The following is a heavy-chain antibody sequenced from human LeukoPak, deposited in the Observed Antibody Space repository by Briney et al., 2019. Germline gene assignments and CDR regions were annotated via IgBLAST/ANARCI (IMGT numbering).Heavy chain of an antibody. CDR2: IHTSGST. V-gene: IGHV4-4*07. Sequence: SETLSLTCTVSGGSISSYYWSWIRQPAGKGLEWIGRIHTSGSTNYKPSFKSRVTMSVDTSKNQFSLKVTSVTASDTAMYYCVRDHVSPGLSNWFDPWGQGTLVTVSS. J-gene: IGHJ5*02. CDR3: VRDHVSPGLSNWFDP. D-gene: IGHD3-16*01. CDR1: GGSISSYY.